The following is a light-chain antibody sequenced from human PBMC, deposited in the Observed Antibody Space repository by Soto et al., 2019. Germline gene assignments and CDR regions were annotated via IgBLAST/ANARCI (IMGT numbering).Light chain of an antibody. CDR2: QTS. V-gene: IGKV1-12*01. J-gene: IGKJ5*01. Sequence: DIQMTQSPSSVSAAVGDRVTLTCRASQNISSWLAWYQQKPGKAPNLLIYQTSNLESGVPARFSGSGSGTDFTLSINSLQPEDFATYYCQQAYSFPITLGQGTRLEIK. CDR1: QNISSW. CDR3: QQAYSFPIT.